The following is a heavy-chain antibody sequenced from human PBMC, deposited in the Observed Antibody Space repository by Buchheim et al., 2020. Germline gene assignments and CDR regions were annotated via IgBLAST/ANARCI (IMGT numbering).Heavy chain of an antibody. D-gene: IGHD3-22*01. CDR3: ARDGYSVTMISNGMDV. CDR2: ISYDGSNK. CDR1: GFTFSSYA. V-gene: IGHV3-30-3*01. J-gene: IGHJ6*02. Sequence: QVQLVESGGGVVQPGRSLRLSCAASGFTFSSYAMHWVRQAPGKGLEWVAVISYDGSNKYYADSVKGRFTISRDNSKNTLYLQMNSLRAEDTAVYYCARDGYSVTMISNGMDVWGQGTT.